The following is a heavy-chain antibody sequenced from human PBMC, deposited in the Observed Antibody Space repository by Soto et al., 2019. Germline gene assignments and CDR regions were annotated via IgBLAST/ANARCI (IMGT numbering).Heavy chain of an antibody. CDR2: ISSSSSTI. V-gene: IGHV3-48*02. Sequence: EVQLVESGGGLVQPGGSLRLSCAASGFVFSTYSMNWVRQAPGKGLEWVSYISSSSSTIYYADSVHGRFTISRDNAKNSLYLRVNSLRDEDTAVYYCARPAGRVDYFDYWGQGTLVTVSS. J-gene: IGHJ4*02. CDR1: GFVFSTYS. CDR3: ARPAGRVDYFDY. D-gene: IGHD2-15*01.